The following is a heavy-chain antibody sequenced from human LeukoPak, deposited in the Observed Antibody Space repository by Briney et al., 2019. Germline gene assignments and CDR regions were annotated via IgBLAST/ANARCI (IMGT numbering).Heavy chain of an antibody. CDR3: ARDHSGYADSFDY. CDR1: GLTVSSNY. J-gene: IGHJ4*02. V-gene: IGHV3-66*01. D-gene: IGHD5-12*01. Sequence: GGSLRLSCAASGLTVSSNYMSWVRQAPGKGLEWVSVIYSGGSTYYADSVKGRFTISRDHSKNPPYLHMNSLRAEDTAAYYCARDHSGYADSFDYWGQGTLVTVSS. CDR2: IYSGGST.